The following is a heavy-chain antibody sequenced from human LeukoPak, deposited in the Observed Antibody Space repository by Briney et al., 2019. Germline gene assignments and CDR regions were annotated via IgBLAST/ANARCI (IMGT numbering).Heavy chain of an antibody. CDR3: ARERSDSSSWYVFDY. V-gene: IGHV3-30*03. CDR1: GFTFSSYG. CDR2: ISYDGNNK. D-gene: IGHD6-13*01. J-gene: IGHJ4*02. Sequence: GGSLRLSCAASGFTFSSYGMQWVRQAPGKGREWGASISYDGNNKYYADSVKGRFTISRDDSKNTLYLQMNSLRAEDTAVLYCARERSDSSSWYVFDYWGQGTLVTVSS.